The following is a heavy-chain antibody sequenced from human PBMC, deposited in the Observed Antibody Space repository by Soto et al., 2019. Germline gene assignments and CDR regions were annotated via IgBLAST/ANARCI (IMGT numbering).Heavy chain of an antibody. V-gene: IGHV5-10-1*01. J-gene: IGHJ6*02. CDR1: GYSFTSYW. D-gene: IGHD4-17*01. CDR2: IDPSDSYT. CDR3: ARFPYGDYVVVYYGMDV. Sequence: GESLKISCKGSGYSFTSYWISWVRQMPGKGLEWMGRIDPSDSYTNYSPSFQGHVTISADKSISTAYLQWNSLKASDTAMYYCARFPYGDYVVVYYGMDVWGQGTTVTVSS.